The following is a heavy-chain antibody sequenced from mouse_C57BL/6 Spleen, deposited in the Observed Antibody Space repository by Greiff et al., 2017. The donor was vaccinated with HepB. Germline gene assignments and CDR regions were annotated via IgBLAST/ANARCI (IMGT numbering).Heavy chain of an antibody. CDR1: GYSFTGYY. D-gene: IGHD2-4*01. V-gene: IGHV1-42*01. CDR2: INPSTGGT. J-gene: IGHJ2*01. Sequence: EVQLQQSGPELVKPGASVKISCKASGYSFTGYYMNWVKQSPEKSLEWIGEINPSTGGTTYNQKFKAKATLTVDKSSSTAYMQLKSLTSEDSAVYYCARQQRDYDGNYFDYWGQGTTLTVSS. CDR3: ARQQRDYDGNYFDY.